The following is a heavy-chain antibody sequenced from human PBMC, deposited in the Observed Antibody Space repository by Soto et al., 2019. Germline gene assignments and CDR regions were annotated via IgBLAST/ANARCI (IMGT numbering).Heavy chain of an antibody. CDR2: IWYDGSNK. CDR3: VRWSNNKVLDP. V-gene: IGHV3-33*01. CDR1: GFTFSSHG. D-gene: IGHD1-1*01. J-gene: IGHJ5*02. Sequence: QVHLVESGGGVVQPGRSLRLSCAGSGFTFSSHGMHWVRQAPGKGLEWVAGIWYDGSNKYYADSVEGRFTISRDNSKNTVSLQMNSLRVDDTAVYYCVRWSNNKVLDPWGQGTLVTVSS.